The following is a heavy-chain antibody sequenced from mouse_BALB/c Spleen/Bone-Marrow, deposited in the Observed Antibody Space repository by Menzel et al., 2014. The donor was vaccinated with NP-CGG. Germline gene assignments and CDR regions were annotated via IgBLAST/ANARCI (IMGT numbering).Heavy chain of an antibody. D-gene: IGHD1-1*01. J-gene: IGHJ3*01. CDR1: GFNIKDTY. V-gene: IGHV14-3*02. Sequence: SGAELVKPGASVKLSYTASGFNIKDTYIHWVKQRPEQGLEWIGGIDPANGNTKYDPKFQGKATITADTSSNTAYLQLSRLTSEDTAVYYCARDYGRTAWFAYWGQGTLVTVSA. CDR2: IDPANGNT. CDR3: ARDYGRTAWFAY.